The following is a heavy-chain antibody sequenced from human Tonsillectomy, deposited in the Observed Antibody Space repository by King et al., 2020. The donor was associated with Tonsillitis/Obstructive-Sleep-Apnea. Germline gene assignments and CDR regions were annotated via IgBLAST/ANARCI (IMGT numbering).Heavy chain of an antibody. CDR2: IRSKAYGGTT. CDR1: GFTFGDYA. Sequence: VQLVESGRGLVQPGRSLRLSCTASGFTFGDYAMSWVRQAPGKGLEWVGFIRSKAYGGTTEYAASVKGRFTISRDDSKSIAYLQMNSLKTEDTAVYYCTRGDSGYYSLYDYWGQGTLVTVSS. CDR3: TRGDSGYYSLYDY. D-gene: IGHD3-22*01. J-gene: IGHJ4*02. V-gene: IGHV3-49*04.